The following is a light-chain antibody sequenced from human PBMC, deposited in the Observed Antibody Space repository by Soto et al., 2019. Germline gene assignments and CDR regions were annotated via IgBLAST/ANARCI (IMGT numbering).Light chain of an antibody. V-gene: IGLV2-11*01. J-gene: IGLJ2*01. CDR1: SSDVGGYNY. CDR2: DVS. Sequence: QSVLTQPRSVSGSPGQSVTISCTGTSSDVGGYNYVSWYQQHPGKAPKLMIYDVSKRPSGVPDRFSGSKSGNTASLTISGLQAEDEADYYCCLYAGRFVVFGGGTKVTVL. CDR3: CLYAGRFVV.